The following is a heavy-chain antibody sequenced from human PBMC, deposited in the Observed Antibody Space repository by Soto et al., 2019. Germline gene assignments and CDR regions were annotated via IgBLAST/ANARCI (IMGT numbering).Heavy chain of an antibody. V-gene: IGHV1-69*01. CDR3: ARAGYCSSTSCYYPWFDP. D-gene: IGHD2-2*01. J-gene: IGHJ5*02. CDR2: IIPIFGTA. Sequence: QVQLVQSGAEVKKPGSSVKVSCKASGGTFSSYAISWVRQAPGQGLEWMGGIIPIFGTANYAQKFQGRVTNTADEFASTAYMELSSLRSEDTAVYYCARAGYCSSTSCYYPWFDPWGQGTLVTVSS. CDR1: GGTFSSYA.